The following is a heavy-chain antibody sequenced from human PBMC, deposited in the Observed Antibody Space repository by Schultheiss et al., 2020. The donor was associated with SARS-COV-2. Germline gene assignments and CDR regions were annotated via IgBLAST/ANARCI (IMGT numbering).Heavy chain of an antibody. D-gene: IGHD3-22*01. Sequence: SETLSLTCTVSGGSISSSSYYWGWIRQPPGMGLEWIGSISYSESSDYNPSLKSRVTISVDTSKNQFSLKLSSVTAADTAVYYCARGRVYYYDSSGYALDYWGQGTLVTVSS. CDR1: GGSISSSSYY. V-gene: IGHV4-39*07. CDR3: ARGRVYYYDSSGYALDY. CDR2: ISYSESS. J-gene: IGHJ4*02.